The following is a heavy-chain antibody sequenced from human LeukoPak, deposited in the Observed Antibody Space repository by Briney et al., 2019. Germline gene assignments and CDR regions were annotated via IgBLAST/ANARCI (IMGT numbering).Heavy chain of an antibody. CDR1: GGSFSGYY. J-gene: IGHJ4*02. CDR2: INHSGST. Sequence: SETLSLTCAVYGGSFSGYYWSWIRQPPGKGLEWIGEINHSGSTNCNPSLKSRVTISVDTSKNQFSLKLSSVTAADTAVYYCARKDYYDSSGAFDYWGQGTLVTVSS. V-gene: IGHV4-34*01. CDR3: ARKDYYDSSGAFDY. D-gene: IGHD3-22*01.